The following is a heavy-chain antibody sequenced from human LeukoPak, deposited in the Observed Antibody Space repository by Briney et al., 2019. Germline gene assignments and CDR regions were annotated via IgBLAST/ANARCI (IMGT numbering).Heavy chain of an antibody. V-gene: IGHV4-59*01. CDR2: IYYTGST. J-gene: IGHJ4*02. Sequence: SETLSLTCTVSGGSSSSYYWSWIRQPPGKGLEWIGYIYYTGSTNYNASLKSRVTISIDTSKNQFSLNLNSVTAADTAVYYCARGGTVVNLSFWGQGTLVTVSS. CDR3: ARGGTVVNLSF. D-gene: IGHD4-23*01. CDR1: GGSSSSYY.